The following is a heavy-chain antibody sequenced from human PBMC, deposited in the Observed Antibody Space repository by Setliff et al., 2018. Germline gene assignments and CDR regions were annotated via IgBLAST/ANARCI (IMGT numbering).Heavy chain of an antibody. CDR2: INPSGGGT. CDR1: GYTFTSYY. V-gene: IGHV1-46*01. D-gene: IGHD3-22*01. CDR3: ARDRSTYYYDSSGYSHRLYYFDY. J-gene: IGHJ4*02. Sequence: VASVKVSCKASGYTFTSYYMHWVRQAPGQGLEWMGIINPSGGGTSYAQKFQGRVTMTRDTSTSTVYMELSSLRSEDTAVYYCARDRSTYYYDSSGYSHRLYYFDYWGQGTLVTVSS.